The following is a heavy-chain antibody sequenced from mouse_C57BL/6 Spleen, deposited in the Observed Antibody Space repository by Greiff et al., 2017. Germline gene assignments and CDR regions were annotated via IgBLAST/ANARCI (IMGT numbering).Heavy chain of an antibody. CDR3: ARGWLGAMDY. Sequence: QVQLQQSGPELVKPGASVKISCKASGYAFSSSWMNWVKQRPGKGLEWIGRIYPGDGDTNYNGKFKGKATLNADKSSSTAYMQLSSLTSEASAVYFCARGWLGAMDYWGQGTSVTVSS. V-gene: IGHV1-82*01. CDR2: IYPGDGDT. D-gene: IGHD2-3*01. CDR1: GYAFSSSW. J-gene: IGHJ4*01.